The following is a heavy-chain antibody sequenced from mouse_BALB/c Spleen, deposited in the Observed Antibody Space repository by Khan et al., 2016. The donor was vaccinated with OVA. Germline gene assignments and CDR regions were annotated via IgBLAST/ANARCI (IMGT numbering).Heavy chain of an antibody. J-gene: IGHJ4*01. D-gene: IGHD2-14*01. CDR2: INTHSGVP. CDR1: GYTFTTAG. Sequence: QIQLVQSGPELKKPGETVRISCKASGYTFTTAGMQWVQKMPGKGLKWIGWINTHSGVPKYAEDFKGRFAFSLETSASTAYLQITNLKNEDTATXFCAGGGAAYYRNDGGAMEYWGQGTSVTVSA. CDR3: AGGGAAYYRNDGGAMEY. V-gene: IGHV9-4*02.